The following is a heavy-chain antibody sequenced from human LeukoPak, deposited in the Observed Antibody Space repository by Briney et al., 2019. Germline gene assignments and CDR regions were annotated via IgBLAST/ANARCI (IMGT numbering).Heavy chain of an antibody. J-gene: IGHJ6*02. CDR2: IKSKTDGGTT. CDR3: SWGPDYYYYGMDV. Sequence: GGSLRLSCAASGFTFSNAWMSWVRQAPGMGLEWVGRIKSKTDGGTTDYAAPVKGRFTISRDDSKNTLYLQMNSLKTEDTAVYYCSWGPDYYYYGMDVWGQGTTVTVSS. D-gene: IGHD7-27*01. V-gene: IGHV3-15*01. CDR1: GFTFSNAW.